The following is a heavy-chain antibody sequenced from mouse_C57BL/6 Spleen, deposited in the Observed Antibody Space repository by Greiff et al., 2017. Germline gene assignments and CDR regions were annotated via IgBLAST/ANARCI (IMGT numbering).Heavy chain of an antibody. D-gene: IGHD1-1*01. CDR3: ARQKLPHRYFDV. CDR1: GYTFTSYW. CDR2: IHPNSGST. V-gene: IGHV1-64*01. Sequence: QVQLQQPGAELVKPGASVKLSCKASGYTFTSYWMHWVKQRPGQGLEWIGMIHPNSGSTNYNEKFKSKATLTVDKSSSTAYMQLSSLTSEDSAVYCGARQKLPHRYFDVWGTGTTVTVSA. J-gene: IGHJ1*03.